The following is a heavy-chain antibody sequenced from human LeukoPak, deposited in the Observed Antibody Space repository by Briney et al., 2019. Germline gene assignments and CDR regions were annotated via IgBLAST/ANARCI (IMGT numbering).Heavy chain of an antibody. CDR3: TIALSGTTWFDP. V-gene: IGHV5-51*01. CDR1: GYSFIRYW. D-gene: IGHD6-19*01. Sequence: GESLKIPCKGSGYSFIRYWIGWVRQTPGKGLEWMGIINPVDSDTRYSPSFQGQVTISADKSITTAYLQWSSLKASDSALYYCTIALSGTTWFDPWGQGTLVTVSS. CDR2: INPVDSDT. J-gene: IGHJ5*02.